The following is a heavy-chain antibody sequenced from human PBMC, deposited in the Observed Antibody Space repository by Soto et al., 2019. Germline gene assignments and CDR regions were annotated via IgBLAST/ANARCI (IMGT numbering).Heavy chain of an antibody. V-gene: IGHV1-69*13. CDR2: IIPIFGTA. Sequence: SVKGSCKASGYTFTSYYMHWVRQAPGQGLEWMGGIIPIFGTANYAQKFQGRVTITADESTSTAYMELSSLRSEDTAVYYCARGGIVVVPAAMVRVPLASHSWGQGTLVTVSS. CDR1: GYTFTSYY. D-gene: IGHD2-2*01. CDR3: ARGGIVVVPAAMVRVPLASHS. J-gene: IGHJ4*02.